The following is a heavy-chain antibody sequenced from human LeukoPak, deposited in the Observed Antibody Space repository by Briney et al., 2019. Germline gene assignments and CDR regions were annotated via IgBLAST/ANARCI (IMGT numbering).Heavy chain of an antibody. J-gene: IGHJ4*02. CDR1: GSTFSSYA. CDR3: AKGDYDSSGYIDY. CDR2: ISGSGGST. D-gene: IGHD3-22*01. V-gene: IGHV3-23*01. Sequence: GGSLRLSCAASGSTFSSYAMSWVRQAPGKGLEWVSAISGSGGSTYYADSVKGRFTISRDNSKNTLYLQMNSLRAEDTAVYYCAKGDYDSSGYIDYWGQGTLVTVSS.